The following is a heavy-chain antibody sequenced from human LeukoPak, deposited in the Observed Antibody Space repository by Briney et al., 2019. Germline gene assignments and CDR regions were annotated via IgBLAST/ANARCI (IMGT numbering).Heavy chain of an antibody. CDR1: GYTFTDYY. CDR2: INPNSGGT. Sequence: ASVKVSCKASGYTFTDYYMHRVRQAPGQGLEWMGWINPNSGGTNYAQKFQDRVTMTRDTSISTAYMELSSLRSDDTAVYYCATELGATYDNYYHGMDVWGQGTTVTVSS. J-gene: IGHJ6*02. V-gene: IGHV1-2*02. CDR3: ATELGATYDNYYHGMDV. D-gene: IGHD1-26*01.